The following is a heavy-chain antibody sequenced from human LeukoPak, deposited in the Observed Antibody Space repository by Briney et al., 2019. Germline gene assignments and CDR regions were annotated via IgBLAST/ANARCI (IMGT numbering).Heavy chain of an antibody. CDR2: LSWNSGST. Sequence: PGRSLRLSCAASGFTFDDYAMHWVRQTPGKGLEWVSSLSWNSGSTGYADSVRGRFTISRDNAKNSLYLQMNSLRAEDTALYYCAKDRAAGGGASYFDYWGQGTLVTVSS. J-gene: IGHJ4*02. CDR1: GFTFDDYA. V-gene: IGHV3-9*01. CDR3: AKDRAAGGGASYFDY. D-gene: IGHD2-8*02.